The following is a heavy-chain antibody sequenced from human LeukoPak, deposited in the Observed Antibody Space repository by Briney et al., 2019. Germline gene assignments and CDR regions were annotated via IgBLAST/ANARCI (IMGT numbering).Heavy chain of an antibody. CDR1: GGSFSGYY. Sequence: PSETLSLTCAVYGGSFSGYYWSWIRQPPGKGLEWIGEINHSGSTNYNPSLKSRVTISVDTSKNQFPLKLSSVTAADTAVYYCARDAYANYCTNGVCSFDYWGQGTLVTVSS. V-gene: IGHV4-34*01. D-gene: IGHD2-8*01. J-gene: IGHJ4*02. CDR3: ARDAYANYCTNGVCSFDY. CDR2: INHSGST.